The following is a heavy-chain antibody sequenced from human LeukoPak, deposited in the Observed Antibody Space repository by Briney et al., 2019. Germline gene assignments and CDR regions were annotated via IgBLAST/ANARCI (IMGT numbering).Heavy chain of an antibody. CDR1: GGSISSYY. Sequence: SETLSLTCTVSGGSISSYYWSWIRQPPGKGLEWIGYIYTSGSTDYNPSLKSRVTISVHTSKNQFSLKLSSVTAADTAVYYCARHKLALGCSGGSCLYFDYWGQGTLVTVSS. V-gene: IGHV4-4*09. J-gene: IGHJ4*02. CDR2: IYTSGST. D-gene: IGHD2-15*01. CDR3: ARHKLALGCSGGSCLYFDY.